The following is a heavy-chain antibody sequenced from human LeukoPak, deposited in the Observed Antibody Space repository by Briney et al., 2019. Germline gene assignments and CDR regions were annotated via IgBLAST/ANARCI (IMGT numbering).Heavy chain of an antibody. CDR2: VNLQGST. CDR1: GGSITNTDY. V-gene: IGHV4-4*02. J-gene: IGHJ4*02. CDR3: AREGGPYRPLDY. Sequence: SGTLSLTCGVSGGSITNTDYWTWVRQPPGKGLEWIGEVNLQGSTNYNPSLMGRVAISVDTSENHISLQLTSVTAADTAVYYCAREGGPYRPLDYSGQGTLVTVSS.